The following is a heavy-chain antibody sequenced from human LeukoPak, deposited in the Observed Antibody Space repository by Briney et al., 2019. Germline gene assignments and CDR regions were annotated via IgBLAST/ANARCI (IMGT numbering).Heavy chain of an antibody. J-gene: IGHJ4*02. V-gene: IGHV4-39*01. D-gene: IGHD3-10*01. CDR3: ASQGLSMVRGIIEGEDS. CDR2: IYSSATT. Sequence: PSGTLSLTCTVSGGSISSPYFYWGWIRQPPGKGLEWIGSIYSSATTYYNPSLQSRVTISVDTSKNQLSLRLSSVTAADTAVYYCASQGLSMVRGIIEGEDSWGQGTLVIVS. CDR1: GGSISSPYFY.